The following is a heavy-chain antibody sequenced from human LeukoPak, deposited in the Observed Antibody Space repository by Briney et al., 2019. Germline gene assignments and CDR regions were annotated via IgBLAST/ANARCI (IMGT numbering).Heavy chain of an antibody. D-gene: IGHD3-10*01. V-gene: IGHV3-48*02. CDR2: ISSSSSSI. CDR1: GFTFSSYT. Sequence: GGSLRLSCAASGFTFSSYTMNWVRQAPGKGLEWVLYISSSSSSIYYADSVKGRFSISRDNAKNSLYLQMNSLRDEDTAVYYCARDLHYAFDIWGQGTMVTASS. CDR3: ARDLHYAFDI. J-gene: IGHJ3*02.